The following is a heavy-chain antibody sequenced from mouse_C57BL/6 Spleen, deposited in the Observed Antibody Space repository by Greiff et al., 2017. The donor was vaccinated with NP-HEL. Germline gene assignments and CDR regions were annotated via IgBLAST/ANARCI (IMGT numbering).Heavy chain of an antibody. Sequence: VNLVESGPGLVAPSQSLSITCTVSGFSLTSYAISWVRQPPGKGLEWLGVIWTGGGTNYNSALKSRLSISKDNSKSQVFLKMNSLQTDDTARYYCARNDYGSLYAMDYWGQGTSVTVSS. CDR3: ARNDYGSLYAMDY. CDR1: GFSLTSYA. J-gene: IGHJ4*01. V-gene: IGHV2-9-1*01. CDR2: IWTGGGT. D-gene: IGHD1-1*01.